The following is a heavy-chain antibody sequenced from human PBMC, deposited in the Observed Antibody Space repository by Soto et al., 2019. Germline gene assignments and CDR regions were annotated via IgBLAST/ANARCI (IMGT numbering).Heavy chain of an antibody. CDR1: GFTVSSNY. J-gene: IGHJ3*02. CDR3: ACHGSHDAFDI. D-gene: IGHD1-26*01. CDR2: ISSSSSYI. Sequence: GGSLRLSCAASGFTVSSNYMSWVRQAPGKGLEWVSSISSSSSYIYYADSVKGRFTISRDNAKNSLYLQMNSLRAEDTAVYYCACHGSHDAFDIWGQGKMVTVSS. V-gene: IGHV3-21*01.